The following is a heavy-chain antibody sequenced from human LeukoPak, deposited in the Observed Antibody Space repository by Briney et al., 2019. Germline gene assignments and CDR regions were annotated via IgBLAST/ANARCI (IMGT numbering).Heavy chain of an antibody. V-gene: IGHV3-48*03. CDR3: ARDTAMVKGFDY. Sequence: GGSLRLSCVVSGFTFSSYAMNWVRQAPGKGLEWVSYISSSGSTIYYADSVKGRFTISRDNAKNSLYLQMNSLRAEDTAVYYCARDTAMVKGFDYWGQGTLVTVSS. CDR2: ISSSGSTI. J-gene: IGHJ4*02. CDR1: GFTFSSYA. D-gene: IGHD5-18*01.